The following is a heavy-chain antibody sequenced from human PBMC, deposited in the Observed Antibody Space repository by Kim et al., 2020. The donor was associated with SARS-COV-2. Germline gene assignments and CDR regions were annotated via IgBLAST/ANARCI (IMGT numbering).Heavy chain of an antibody. CDR2: IYYSGST. D-gene: IGHD6-13*01. V-gene: IGHV4-59*01. CDR3: AREVEQLRYNWFDP. J-gene: IGHJ5*02. CDR1: GGSISSYY. Sequence: SETLSLTCTVSGGSISSYYWSWIRQPPGKGLEWIGYIYYSGSTNYNPSLKSRVTISVDTSKNQFSLKLSSVTAADTAVYYCAREVEQLRYNWFDPWGQGTLVTVSS.